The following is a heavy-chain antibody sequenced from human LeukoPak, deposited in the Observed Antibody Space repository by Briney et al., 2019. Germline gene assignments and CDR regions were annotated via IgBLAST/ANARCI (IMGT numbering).Heavy chain of an antibody. V-gene: IGHV3-9*03. CDR1: GFTFDDYA. D-gene: IGHD1-26*01. CDR2: ISWNSGSI. CDR3: AKGAWELLDYYMDV. Sequence: PGGSLRLSCAASGFTFDDYAMHWVRQAPGKGLEWVSGISWNSGSIGYADSVKGRFTISRDNAKNSLYLQMNSLRAEDMALYYCAKGAWELLDYYMDVWGKGTTVTVSS. J-gene: IGHJ6*03.